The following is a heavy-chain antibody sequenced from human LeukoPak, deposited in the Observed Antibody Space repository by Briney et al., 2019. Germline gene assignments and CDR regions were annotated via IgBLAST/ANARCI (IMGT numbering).Heavy chain of an antibody. CDR3: ARPVASPYYFDY. CDR2: IYPGDSDT. Sequence: GESLKISCKGSGYSFTSYWIGWVRQMPGKGLEWMGLIYPGDSDTRYSPSFQGQVTISVDKSISTAHLQWSSLKASDTAMYYCARPVASPYYFDYWGQGTLVTVSS. V-gene: IGHV5-51*01. CDR1: GYSFTSYW. J-gene: IGHJ4*02. D-gene: IGHD5-12*01.